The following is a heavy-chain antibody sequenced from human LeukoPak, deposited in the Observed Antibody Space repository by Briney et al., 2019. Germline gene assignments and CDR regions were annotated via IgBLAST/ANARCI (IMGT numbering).Heavy chain of an antibody. CDR2: MNDGGTI. Sequence: PSETLSLTCAVYGGSFNIYYWSWIRQSPEKGLEWIGEMNDGGTINYNPSLLSRVTISLDRSKNQFSLKLTSVTPADTGVYYCARRWNYGRNYYIDVWGNGATVSVSS. D-gene: IGHD1-7*01. CDR3: ARRWNYGRNYYIDV. V-gene: IGHV4-34*01. J-gene: IGHJ6*03. CDR1: GGSFNIYY.